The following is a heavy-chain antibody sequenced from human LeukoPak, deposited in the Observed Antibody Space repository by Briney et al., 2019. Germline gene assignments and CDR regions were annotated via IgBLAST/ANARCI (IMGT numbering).Heavy chain of an antibody. CDR1: GYTFTSYY. CDR2: INPSGGST. D-gene: IGHD6-19*01. Sequence: ASVKVSCKASGYTFTSYYMHWVRQAPGQGLEWMGIINPSGGSTSYAQKFQGRVTMTRDTSTSTVYMKLSSLRSEDTAVYYCARDRFRAVAGTRWFDPWGQGTLVTVSS. CDR3: ARDRFRAVAGTRWFDP. V-gene: IGHV1-46*01. J-gene: IGHJ5*02.